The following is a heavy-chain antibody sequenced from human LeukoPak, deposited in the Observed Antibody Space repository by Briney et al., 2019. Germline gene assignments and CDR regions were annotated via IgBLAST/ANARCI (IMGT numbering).Heavy chain of an antibody. V-gene: IGHV3-23*01. CDR3: AKAGPDYFDS. Sequence: GGSLRLSCAASGFTFSSYAMSWVRQAPGEGLEWVSVFGSGGTSYYADSVKGRFTMSRDNSKNTLYLQMNSLRAEDTAVYYCAKAGPDYFDSWGQGTLVTVSS. CDR1: GFTFSSYA. J-gene: IGHJ4*02. CDR2: FGSGGTS.